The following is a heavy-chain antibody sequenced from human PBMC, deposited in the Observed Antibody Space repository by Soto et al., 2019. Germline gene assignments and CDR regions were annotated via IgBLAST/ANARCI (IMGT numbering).Heavy chain of an antibody. V-gene: IGHV3-30*09. CDR1: GITFSTYA. CDR3: ARGAGYCSGGSCFLFDY. D-gene: IGHD2-15*01. J-gene: IGHJ4*02. CDR2: ISYDGSNK. Sequence: QVQLVESGGGVVQPGRSLRLSCAASGITFSTYAMHWVRQAPGKGLEWVAVISYDGSNKYYADSVKGRFAISRDNSKNTVYLQMDSLRAEDTAVYYCARGAGYCSGGSCFLFDYWGQGTLVAVSS.